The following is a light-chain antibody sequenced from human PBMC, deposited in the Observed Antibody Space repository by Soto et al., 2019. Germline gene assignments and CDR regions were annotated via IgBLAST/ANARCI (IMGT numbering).Light chain of an antibody. CDR3: SSYTSSTTLV. CDR1: TTDVGGYNY. Sequence: QSVLTQPASVSGSPGQSIAISCTGTTTDVGGYNYVSWYQQHPGKAPKLVIYEVSNRPSGVSNRFSGSKSGNTASLTISGLQGEDEADYYCSSYTSSTTLVFGGGTQLTVL. V-gene: IGLV2-14*01. J-gene: IGLJ3*02. CDR2: EVS.